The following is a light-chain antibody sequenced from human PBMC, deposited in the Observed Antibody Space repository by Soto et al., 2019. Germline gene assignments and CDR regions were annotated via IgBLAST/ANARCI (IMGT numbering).Light chain of an antibody. CDR1: QTISTY. J-gene: IGKJ1*01. V-gene: IGKV1-39*01. CDR3: QQSFSTPRT. CDR2: GAS. Sequence: TPSPSPLSASVGDRVTITCRASQTISTYLNWYQQKPGKAPKLLIYGASSLQSGVPSRFSGSGSGTDFTLTISSLQPEDFGTYYCQQSFSTPRTFGQGTKVDIK.